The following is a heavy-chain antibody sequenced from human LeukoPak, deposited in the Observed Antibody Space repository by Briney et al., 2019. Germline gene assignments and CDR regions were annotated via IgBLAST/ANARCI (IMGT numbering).Heavy chain of an antibody. J-gene: IGHJ4*02. D-gene: IGHD3-10*01. Sequence: GGSLRLSCAASGFTFSNYAMSWVRQAPGKGLEWVSLISGSGASTYYPDSVKGRFTISRDNSKNTVDLQMNSLRAEDTAVYYCAKGGVAASGSYYHSHSDHWGQGTLVTVSS. CDR2: ISGSGAST. CDR1: GFTFSNYA. V-gene: IGHV3-23*01. CDR3: AKGGVAASGSYYHSHSDH.